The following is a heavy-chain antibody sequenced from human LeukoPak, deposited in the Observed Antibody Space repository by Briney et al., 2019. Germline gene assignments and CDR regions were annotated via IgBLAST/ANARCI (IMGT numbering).Heavy chain of an antibody. CDR1: SGSITRGDYY. J-gene: IGHJ5*02. CDR2: IYYTGTT. D-gene: IGHD6-25*01. CDR3: ARVEAAPRGNWFDP. V-gene: IGHV4-30-4*01. Sequence: SETLSLTCTVSSGSITRGDYYWRWIRQPPGKDLEWIGYIYYTGTTFYNPSLKSRVIISADTSKNQFSLNLSSVTAADTAVYYCARVEAAPRGNWFDPWGQGTLVTVSS.